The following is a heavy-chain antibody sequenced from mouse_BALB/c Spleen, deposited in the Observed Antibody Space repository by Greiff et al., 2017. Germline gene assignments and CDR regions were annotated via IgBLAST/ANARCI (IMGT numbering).Heavy chain of an antibody. V-gene: IGHV5-6-5*01. CDR2: ISSGGRT. J-gene: IGHJ3*01. CDR3: ARGYYGSSYVSFAY. D-gene: IGHD1-1*01. CDR1: GFTFSSYA. Sequence: EVMLVESGGGLVKPGGSLKLSCAASGFTFSSYAMSWVRQTPEKRLEWVASISSGGRTYYPDRVKGRFTISRDNARNILYLQMNSLRSEDTAMYYCARGYYGSSYVSFAYWGQGTLVTVSA.